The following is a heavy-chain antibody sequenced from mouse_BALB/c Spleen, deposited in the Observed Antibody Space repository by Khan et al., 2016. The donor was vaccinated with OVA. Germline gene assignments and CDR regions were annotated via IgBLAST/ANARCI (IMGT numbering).Heavy chain of an antibody. Sequence: QVQLKESGPGLVAPSQNLSITCTVSGFSLSDYGVSWIRQTPGKGLEWLGVIWGGGSTYYNSALRSRLSISKDNSKSQVFLKMTSLQSDDSAMFCCAKGVWAHYYTLDYWGQGTSVTVSS. CDR3: AKGVWAHYYTLDY. J-gene: IGHJ4*01. V-gene: IGHV2-6-5*01. CDR2: IWGGGST. CDR1: GFSLSDYG.